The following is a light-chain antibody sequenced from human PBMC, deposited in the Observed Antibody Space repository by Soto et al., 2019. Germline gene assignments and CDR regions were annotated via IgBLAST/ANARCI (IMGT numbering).Light chain of an antibody. CDR3: QQSGNSPPT. J-gene: IGKJ1*01. CDR1: QSVGSK. Sequence: EVVMTQSPAILSVSPGERATLSCRASQSVGSKLAWFQQKPGQALRLHIYGASNRATGIPDRFSGSGSGTDFTLTISRLEPEDFAVYYCQQSGNSPPTFGQGTKVDIK. CDR2: GAS. V-gene: IGKV3-20*01.